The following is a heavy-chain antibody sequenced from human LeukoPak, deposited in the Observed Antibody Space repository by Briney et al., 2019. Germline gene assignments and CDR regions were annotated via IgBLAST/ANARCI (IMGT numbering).Heavy chain of an antibody. Sequence: SETLSLTCTVSGGSISSYYWSWIRQPPGKGLEWIGYIYYSGSTNYNPSLKSRVTISVDTSKNQFSLKLSSVTAADTAVYYCAKALVLAYCGGDCYFFDYWGQGTLVTVPS. J-gene: IGHJ4*02. CDR2: IYYSGST. D-gene: IGHD2-21*02. CDR1: GGSISSYY. CDR3: AKALVLAYCGGDCYFFDY. V-gene: IGHV4-59*01.